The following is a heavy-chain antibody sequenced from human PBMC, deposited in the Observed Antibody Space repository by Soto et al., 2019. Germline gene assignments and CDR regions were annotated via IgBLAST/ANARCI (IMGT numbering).Heavy chain of an antibody. J-gene: IGHJ6*02. CDR1: GYTFTSYY. V-gene: IGHV1-46*01. CDR2: INPSGGST. CDR3: ARDRKGSTVDYYYYGMDV. D-gene: IGHD4-17*01. Sequence: ASVKVSCKASGYTFTSYYMHWVRQAPGQGLEWMGIINPSGGSTSYAQKFQGRVTMTRDTSTSTVYMELSSLRSEDTAVYNCARDRKGSTVDYYYYGMDVWGQGTTVTVSS.